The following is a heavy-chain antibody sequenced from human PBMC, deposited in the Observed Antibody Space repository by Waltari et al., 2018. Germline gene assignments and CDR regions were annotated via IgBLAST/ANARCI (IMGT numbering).Heavy chain of an antibody. J-gene: IGHJ5*02. CDR2: IYYSGST. CDR1: GGSISSYY. V-gene: IGHV4-59*01. Sequence: QVQLQESGPGLVKPSETLSLTCTVSGGSISSYYWSWIRQPPGKGLEWIGYIYYSGSTNDNPSLKSRVTISVDTSKNQFSLKLSSVTAADTAVYYCARDKGAYCGGDCYSNWFDPWGQGTLVTVSS. D-gene: IGHD2-21*01. CDR3: ARDKGAYCGGDCYSNWFDP.